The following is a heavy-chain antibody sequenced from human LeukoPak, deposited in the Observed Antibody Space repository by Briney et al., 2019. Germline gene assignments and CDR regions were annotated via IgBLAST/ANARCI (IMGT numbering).Heavy chain of an antibody. CDR3: AKDLGDYDTSGCLDY. CDR1: GFTFRTYA. Sequence: GGSLRLSCAASGFTFRTYAMSWVRQAPGKGLEWVSGIGGGGGSTYYADSVKGRFTISRGNSKNTVYLLMNSLRAEDTAVYYCAKDLGDYDTSGCLDYWGQGTLVTVSS. CDR2: IGGGGGST. V-gene: IGHV3-23*01. D-gene: IGHD3-22*01. J-gene: IGHJ4*02.